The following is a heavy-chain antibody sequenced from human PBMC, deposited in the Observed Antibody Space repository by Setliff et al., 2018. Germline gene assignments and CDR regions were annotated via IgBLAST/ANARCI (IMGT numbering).Heavy chain of an antibody. J-gene: IGHJ4*02. Sequence: ASVKVSCKASGYTFTTHGLHWVRQAPGQRLEWMGWFNVGHGYTKYSQKFQGRVTMTRDTSTSTVYLELSSLRSEDTAVYYCARGRTVGATNRHRLYYFDYWGQGTLVTVSS. CDR1: GYTFTTHG. CDR2: FNVGHGYT. D-gene: IGHD1-26*01. V-gene: IGHV1-3*01. CDR3: ARGRTVGATNRHRLYYFDY.